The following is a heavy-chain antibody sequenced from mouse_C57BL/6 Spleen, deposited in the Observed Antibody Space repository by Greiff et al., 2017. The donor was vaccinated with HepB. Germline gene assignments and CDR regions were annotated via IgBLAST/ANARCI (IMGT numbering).Heavy chain of an antibody. J-gene: IGHJ1*03. CDR2: IWSGGST. CDR1: GFSLTSYG. V-gene: IGHV2-2*01. Sequence: VQLVESGPGLVQPSQSLSITCTVSGFSLTSYGVHWVRQSPGKGLEWLGVIWSGGSTDYNAAFISRLSISKDNSKSQVFFKMNSLQADDTAIYYCASLDGYYGYFDVWGTGTTVTVSS. D-gene: IGHD2-3*01. CDR3: ASLDGYYGYFDV.